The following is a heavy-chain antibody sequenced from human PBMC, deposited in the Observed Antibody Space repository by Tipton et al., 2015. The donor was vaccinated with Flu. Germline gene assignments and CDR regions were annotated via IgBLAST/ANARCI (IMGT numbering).Heavy chain of an antibody. D-gene: IGHD6-13*01. J-gene: IGHJ4*02. CDR3: ARSRGIEAEAGVWVY. CDR1: GGSVKSGSYY. CDR2: IYYSGTT. Sequence: TLSLTCTVSGGSVKSGSYYWSWIRQSPGKGLEWIGNIYYSGTTKYTPSLKSRLSMSVDTSKNPFSLNLSSVTAADTAVYYCARSRGIEAEAGVWVYWGQGTLVTVSS. V-gene: IGHV4-61*01.